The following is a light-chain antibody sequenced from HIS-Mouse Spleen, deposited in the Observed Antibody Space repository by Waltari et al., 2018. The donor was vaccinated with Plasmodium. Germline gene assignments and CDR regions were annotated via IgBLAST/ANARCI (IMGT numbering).Light chain of an antibody. J-gene: IGLJ2*01. Sequence: QSALTQPAPVSGSPGQSTTIPCTGTSGEVRSYNLVSRYQQPPGKAPKLMIYEGSKRPSGVSNRFSGSKSGNTASLTISGLQAEDEADYYCCSYAGSSTFVVFGGGTKLTVL. CDR1: SGEVRSYNL. CDR2: EGS. V-gene: IGLV2-23*03. CDR3: CSYAGSSTFVV.